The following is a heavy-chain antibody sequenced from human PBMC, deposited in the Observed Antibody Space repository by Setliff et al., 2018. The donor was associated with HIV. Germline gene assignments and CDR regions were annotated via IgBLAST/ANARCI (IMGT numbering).Heavy chain of an antibody. V-gene: IGHV4-39*01. CDR3: ARARGRIAAAGRPYFDY. J-gene: IGHJ4*02. D-gene: IGHD6-13*01. CDR2: IYYSGNT. Sequence: PSETLSLTCTVSGGSISSTSYYWSWIRQPPGEGLEWIGSIYYSGNTYYNPSLKSRVTISVDTSKNQFSLKLSSVTAADTAVYYCARARGRIAAAGRPYFDYWGQGTLVTVSS. CDR1: GGSISSTSYY.